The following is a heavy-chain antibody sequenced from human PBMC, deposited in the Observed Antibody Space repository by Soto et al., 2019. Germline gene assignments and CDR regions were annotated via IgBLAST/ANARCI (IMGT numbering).Heavy chain of an antibody. CDR1: GYTFTSYG. CDR2: ISAYNGNT. J-gene: IGHJ6*02. D-gene: IGHD3-9*01. Sequence: ASVKVSCKASGYTFTSYGISWVRQAPGQGLEWMGWISAYNGNTNYAQKLQGRVTMTTDTSTSTAYMELRSLRSDDTAVYYCARGYDILTGYYPRDYYYYGMDVWGQGTTVTVSS. V-gene: IGHV1-18*01. CDR3: ARGYDILTGYYPRDYYYYGMDV.